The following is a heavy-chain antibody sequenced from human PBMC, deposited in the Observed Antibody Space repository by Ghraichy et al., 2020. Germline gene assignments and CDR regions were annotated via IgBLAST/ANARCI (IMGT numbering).Heavy chain of an antibody. CDR3: ARDRQQWRILLHNWFEP. V-gene: IGHV3-48*02. J-gene: IGHJ5*02. CDR1: GFTFSSYS. Sequence: GGSLRLSCAASGFTFSSYSMNWVRQAPGKGLEWVSYISSSSSTIYYADSVKGRFTISRDNAKNSLYLQMNSLRDEDTAVYYCARDRQQWRILLHNWFEPWGQGTLVTVSS. CDR2: ISSSSSTI. D-gene: IGHD6-19*01.